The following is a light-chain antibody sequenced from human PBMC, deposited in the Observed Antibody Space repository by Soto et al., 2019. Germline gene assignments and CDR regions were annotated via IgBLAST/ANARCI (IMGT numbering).Light chain of an antibody. CDR2: DSS. J-gene: IGKJ5*01. V-gene: IGKV3D-20*01. CDR3: QQYGTSPIT. Sequence: IVLSHSLATLSLTPGEGATLSCGASQSVSSSSLAWYQQKPGLAPRLLIYDSSSRATGISGRFSGGGSGTDFTLTISRLEPEDFTVYYCQQYGTSPITFGQGRLLEI. CDR1: QSVSSSS.